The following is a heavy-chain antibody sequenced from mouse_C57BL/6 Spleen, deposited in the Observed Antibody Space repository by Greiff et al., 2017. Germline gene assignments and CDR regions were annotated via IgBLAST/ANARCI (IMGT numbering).Heavy chain of an antibody. CDR3: ARITTVVPFDY. CDR2: INYDGSST. Sequence: KLVESEGGLVQPGSSMKLSCTASGFTFSDYYMAWVRQVPEKGLEWVANINYDGSSTYYLDSLKSRFIISRDNAKNILYLQMSSLKSEDTATYYCARITTVVPFDYWGQGTTLTVSS. D-gene: IGHD1-1*01. J-gene: IGHJ2*01. V-gene: IGHV5-16*01. CDR1: GFTFSDYY.